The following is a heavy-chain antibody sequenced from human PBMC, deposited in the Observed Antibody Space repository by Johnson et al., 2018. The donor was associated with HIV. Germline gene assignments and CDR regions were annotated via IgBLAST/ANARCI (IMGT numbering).Heavy chain of an antibody. J-gene: IGHJ3*02. D-gene: IGHD3-16*01. CDR3: AREVYAHDAFDI. CDR2: ISSSGDII. Sequence: QVQLVESGGGLVKPGGSLRLSCAASGFTFSDYYMTWIRQAPGQGLEWLSFISSSGDIIRYADSVKGRFTISRENAKNSLNLQMNSLRPEDTAVYYCAREVYAHDAFDIWGQGTMVTVSS. CDR1: GFTFSDYY. V-gene: IGHV3-11*04.